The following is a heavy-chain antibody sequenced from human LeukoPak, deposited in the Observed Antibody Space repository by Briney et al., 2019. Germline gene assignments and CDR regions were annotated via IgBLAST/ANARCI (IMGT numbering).Heavy chain of an antibody. V-gene: IGHV4-59*01. CDR1: GGSISSFY. J-gene: IGHJ4*02. D-gene: IGHD5-24*01. Sequence: ASETLSLTCTVSGGSISSFYWSWIRQPPGEGLEWIGYINYSGSTNYNPSLKSRVAISVDTSKNQFSLKLSSVTTGDTAVYYCARGYGRDGYRTLDYWGQGTLVTVSS. CDR3: ARGYGRDGYRTLDY. CDR2: INYSGST.